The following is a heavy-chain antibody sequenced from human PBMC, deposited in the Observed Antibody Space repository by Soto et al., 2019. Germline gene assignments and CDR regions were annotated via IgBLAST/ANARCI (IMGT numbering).Heavy chain of an antibody. CDR2: INPNSGGT. CDR1: GYTFTGYY. J-gene: IGHJ6*02. CDR3: ARIEWEHRGYYNYDMDV. D-gene: IGHD1-26*01. V-gene: IGHV1-2*02. Sequence: ASVKVSCKASGYTFTGYYMHWVRQAPGQGLEWMGWINPNSGGTNYAQKFQGRVTMTRDTSISTAYMELRRLRSDDTAVYYCARIEWEHRGYYNYDMDVWGQGTTVTVSS.